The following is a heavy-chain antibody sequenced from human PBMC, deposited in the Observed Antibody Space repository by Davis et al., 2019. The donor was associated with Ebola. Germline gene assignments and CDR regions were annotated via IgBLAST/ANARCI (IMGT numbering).Heavy chain of an antibody. CDR2: ISWDGGST. CDR3: AKDSYRMTGYFDY. D-gene: IGHD2-2*02. Sequence: GESLKISCASSSFPFSSYFMHWVRQAPGKGLEWVSLISWDGGSTYYADSVKGRFTISRDNSKNSLYLQMNSLRTEDTALYYCAKDSYRMTGYFDYWGQGTLVTVST. V-gene: IGHV3-43*01. CDR1: SFPFSSYF. J-gene: IGHJ4*02.